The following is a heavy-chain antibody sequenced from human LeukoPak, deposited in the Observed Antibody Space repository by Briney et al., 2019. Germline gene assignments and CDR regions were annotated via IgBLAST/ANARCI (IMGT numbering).Heavy chain of an antibody. J-gene: IGHJ5*02. CDR1: GGSISSGDYY. CDR3: ARGRQDIVVVPAAFGFDP. D-gene: IGHD2-2*01. V-gene: IGHV4-61*08. Sequence: PSQTLSLTCTVSGGSISSGDYYWSWIRQPPGKGLEWIGYIYYSGNTNYNPSLKSRVTISIDTSKNQFSLKLSSVTAADTAVYYCARGRQDIVVVPAAFGFDPWGQGTLVTVSS. CDR2: IYYSGNT.